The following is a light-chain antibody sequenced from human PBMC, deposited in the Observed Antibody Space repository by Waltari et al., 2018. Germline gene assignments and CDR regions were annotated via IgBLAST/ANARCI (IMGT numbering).Light chain of an antibody. CDR1: QNIRSN. CDR3: QQYDNWPPIT. J-gene: IGKJ2*01. CDR2: GAS. Sequence: VLTQSPATLSASPGDSATLTCRASQNIRSNLAWYRQKPGQAPRLLIYGASFRATGIPARISGSGSGTEFTLTISSLQSEDFAVYFCQQYDNWPPITFGQGTKLEIK. V-gene: IGKV3-15*01.